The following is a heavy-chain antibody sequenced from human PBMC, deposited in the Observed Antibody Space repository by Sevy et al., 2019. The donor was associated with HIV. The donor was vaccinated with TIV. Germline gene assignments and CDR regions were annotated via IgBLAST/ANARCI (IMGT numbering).Heavy chain of an antibody. CDR2: FDPEDGET. V-gene: IGHV1-24*01. CDR1: GYIFTELS. Sequence: ASVKVSCKVSGYIFTELSMHCVRQAPGKGLEWMGGFDPEDGETIYAQKFRGRVTMTEDTSTDTAYMDLSSLRSEDTAVYYCATDSVLLKGRYYDSSGYYLHYWGQGTLVTVSS. CDR3: ATDSVLLKGRYYDSSGYYLHY. D-gene: IGHD3-22*01. J-gene: IGHJ4*02.